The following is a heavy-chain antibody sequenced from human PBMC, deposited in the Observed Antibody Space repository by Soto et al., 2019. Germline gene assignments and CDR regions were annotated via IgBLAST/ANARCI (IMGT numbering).Heavy chain of an antibody. CDR3: AKDGATLTTRKAPLDY. J-gene: IGHJ4*02. CDR1: GFTFSSYA. Sequence: GGSLRLSCAASGFTFSSYAMSWVRQAPGKGLEWVSAISGSGGSTYYADSVKGRFTISRDNSKNTLYLQMNSLRAEDTAVYYCAKDGATLTTRKAPLDYWGQGTLVTVSS. V-gene: IGHV3-23*01. CDR2: ISGSGGST. D-gene: IGHD4-17*01.